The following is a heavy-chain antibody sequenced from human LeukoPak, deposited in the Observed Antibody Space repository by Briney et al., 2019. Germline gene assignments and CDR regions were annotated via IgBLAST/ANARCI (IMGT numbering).Heavy chain of an antibody. D-gene: IGHD1-26*01. CDR1: GFTFSSYA. J-gene: IGHJ4*02. CDR2: VTSGSST. CDR3: AKRTGATSGFDY. Sequence: GGSLRLSCAASGFTFSSYAMSWVRQAPGKGLEWVSAVTSGSSTYYADSVKGGFTISRDNSKNTVCLQMNSLRAEDTAIYYCAKRTGATSGFDYWGQGTLVTVSS. V-gene: IGHV3-23*01.